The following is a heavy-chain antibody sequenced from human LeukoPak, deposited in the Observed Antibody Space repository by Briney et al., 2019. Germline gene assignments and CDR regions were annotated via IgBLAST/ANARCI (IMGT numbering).Heavy chain of an antibody. CDR3: ARDFIGYIAVAGSWFDP. V-gene: IGHV1-18*01. J-gene: IGHJ5*02. CDR1: GYTFTSYG. CDR2: ISAYNGNT. D-gene: IGHD6-19*01. Sequence: RASVKVPCKASGYTFTSYGISWVRQAPGQGLEWMGWISAYNGNTNYAQKLQGRVTMTTDTSTSTAYMELRSLRSDDTAVYYWARDFIGYIAVAGSWFDPWGQGTLVTVSS.